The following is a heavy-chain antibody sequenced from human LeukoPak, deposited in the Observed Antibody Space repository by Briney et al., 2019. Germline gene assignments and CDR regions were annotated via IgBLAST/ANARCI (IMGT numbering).Heavy chain of an antibody. CDR2: ISGSGGST. V-gene: IGHV3-23*01. Sequence: PGGSLRLSCAASGFTFGSYAMSWVRQAPGKGLEWVSAISGSGGSTYYADSVKGRFTISRDNSKNTLYLQMNSLRAEDAAVYYCAKSRIAAKYFQHWGQGTLVTVSS. CDR1: GFTFGSYA. J-gene: IGHJ1*01. CDR3: AKSRIAAKYFQH. D-gene: IGHD6-13*01.